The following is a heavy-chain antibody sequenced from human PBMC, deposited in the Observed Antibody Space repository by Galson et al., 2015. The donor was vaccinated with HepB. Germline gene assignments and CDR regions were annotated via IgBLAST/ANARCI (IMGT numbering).Heavy chain of an antibody. Sequence: SLRLSCAASGFTFSSYSMNWVRQAPGKGLEWVSSISSSSSYIYYADSVKGRFTISRDNVKNSLYLQMNSLRAEDTAVYYCARVRSSGSYSLFEYWGQGTLVTVSS. CDR2: ISSSSSYI. CDR3: ARVRSSGSYSLFEY. V-gene: IGHV3-21*01. CDR1: GFTFSSYS. D-gene: IGHD1-26*01. J-gene: IGHJ4*02.